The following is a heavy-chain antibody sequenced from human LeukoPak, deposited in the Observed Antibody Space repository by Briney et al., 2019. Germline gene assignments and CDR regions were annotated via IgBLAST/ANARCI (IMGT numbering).Heavy chain of an antibody. CDR1: GGSISSSSYY. CDR3: ARQTGVVRVLFVY. D-gene: IGHD3-3*01. CDR2: IYCSGST. V-gene: IGHV4-39*01. Sequence: PSETLSLTCTVSGGSISSSSYYWGWIRQPPGKGLEWIGSIYCSGSTYYNPSLKSRVTISVDTSKNQFSLKLSSVTAADTAVYYCARQTGVVRVLFVYWGQGTLVTVSS. J-gene: IGHJ4*02.